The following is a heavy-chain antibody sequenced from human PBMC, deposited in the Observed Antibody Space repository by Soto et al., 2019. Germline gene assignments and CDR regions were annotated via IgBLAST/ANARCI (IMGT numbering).Heavy chain of an antibody. J-gene: IGHJ4*02. D-gene: IGHD2-21*02. CDR2: ISGSGGST. Sequence: GSLRLSCAASGFTFSSYAMHWVRQAPGEGQGLRRGLEWVSAISGSGGSTYYADSVKGRFTISRDNSKNTLYLQMNSLRAEDTAVYYCAKLLINPGVTEYYFDYWGQGTLVTVSS. V-gene: IGHV3-23*01. CDR3: AKLLINPGVTEYYFDY. CDR1: GFTFSSYA.